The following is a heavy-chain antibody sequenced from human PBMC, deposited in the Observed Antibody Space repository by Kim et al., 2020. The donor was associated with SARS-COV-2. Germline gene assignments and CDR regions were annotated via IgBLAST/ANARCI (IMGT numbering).Heavy chain of an antibody. V-gene: IGHV4-4*02. Sequence: TPSLKSRVTISVDKSKNQFSRKLSSVTAADTAVYYCAREREVVSSAFDIWGQGTMVTVSS. D-gene: IGHD2-15*01. J-gene: IGHJ3*02. CDR3: AREREVVSSAFDI.